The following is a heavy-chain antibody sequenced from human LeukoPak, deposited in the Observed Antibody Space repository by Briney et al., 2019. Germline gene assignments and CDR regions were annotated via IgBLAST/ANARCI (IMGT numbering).Heavy chain of an antibody. CDR1: GFTFSSYW. CDR2: ITGSGGST. J-gene: IGHJ4*02. Sequence: GGSLRLSCAASGFTFSSYWMSWVRQAPGKGLEWVSAITGSGGSTNYADSVKGRFTISRDNSKNTLYLQMQSLRAEDTAVYYCAKDRFCCGYTGWQFDYWGQGSLVTVSS. V-gene: IGHV3-23*01. CDR3: AKDRFCCGYTGWQFDY. D-gene: IGHD3-3*01.